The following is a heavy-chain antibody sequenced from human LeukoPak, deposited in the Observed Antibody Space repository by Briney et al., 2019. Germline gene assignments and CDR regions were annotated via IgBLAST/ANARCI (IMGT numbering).Heavy chain of an antibody. Sequence: ASVKVSCKASGYTFTSYDINWVRQATGQGLEWMGWMNPNSGNTGYAQKFQGRVTMTRNTSISTAYMELSSLRSEDTAVYYCARGGRGSGWYTGDYYYYYMDVWGKGTTVTVSS. CDR3: ARGGRGSGWYTGDYYYYYMDV. D-gene: IGHD6-19*01. CDR1: GYTFTSYD. V-gene: IGHV1-8*01. J-gene: IGHJ6*03. CDR2: MNPNSGNT.